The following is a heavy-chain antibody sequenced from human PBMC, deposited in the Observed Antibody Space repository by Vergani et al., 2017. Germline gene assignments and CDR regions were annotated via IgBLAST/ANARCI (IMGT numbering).Heavy chain of an antibody. CDR3: ERHVIGRLGPHYYYYGMDV. J-gene: IGHJ6*02. CDR2: IDPSDSYT. V-gene: IGHV5-10-1*03. CDR1: GYSFTSYW. Sequence: EVQLVQSGAEVKKPGESLRISCKGSGYSFTSYWISWVRQMPGKGLEWMGRIDPSDSYTNYSPSFQGHVTISADKSISTAYLQWSSLKASDTAMYYCERHVIGRLGPHYYYYGMDVWGQGTTVTVSS. D-gene: IGHD3-16*02.